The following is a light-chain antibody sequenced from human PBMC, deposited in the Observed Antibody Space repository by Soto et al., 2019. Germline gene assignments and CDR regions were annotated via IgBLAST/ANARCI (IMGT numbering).Light chain of an antibody. CDR3: QQYGSSPYT. CDR2: GAS. Sequence: ELVLTQSPGTLSLSPGERATLSCRASQSVSSSYLAWYQQKPGKAPRLLIYGASSRATGIPDRFSGSGSGTDFTLTISRLEPDDFAVYYCQQYGSSPYTFGQGTKLEIK. V-gene: IGKV3-20*01. J-gene: IGKJ2*01. CDR1: QSVSSSY.